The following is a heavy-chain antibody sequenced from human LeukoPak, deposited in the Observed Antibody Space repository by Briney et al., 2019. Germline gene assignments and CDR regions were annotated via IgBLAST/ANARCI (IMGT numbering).Heavy chain of an antibody. CDR3: ARDGYSGYAFSFDP. D-gene: IGHD5-12*01. CDR1: GFTFSNYW. Sequence: GGSLRLSCAASGFTFSNYWMESVRQVAGKGLVWVSRIKTVGSSTSYADSVKGRFTIHRDNAKNTLNLQMKNLRVENTAVYYCARDGYSGYAFSFDPWGQGTLVTVSS. V-gene: IGHV3-74*01. J-gene: IGHJ5*02. CDR2: IKTVGSST.